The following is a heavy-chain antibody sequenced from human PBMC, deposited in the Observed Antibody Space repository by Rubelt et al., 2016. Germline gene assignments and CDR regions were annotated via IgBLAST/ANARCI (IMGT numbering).Heavy chain of an antibody. D-gene: IGHD3-16*01. V-gene: IGHV3-74*03. Sequence: KSDGSVTTYADSVKGRFTISRDNAKNTLYLHLDSLRVEDTAVYYCARDKDGGGPTIDYWGPGIRVTVSS. CDR3: ARDKDGGGPTIDY. J-gene: IGHJ4*02. CDR2: KSDGSVT.